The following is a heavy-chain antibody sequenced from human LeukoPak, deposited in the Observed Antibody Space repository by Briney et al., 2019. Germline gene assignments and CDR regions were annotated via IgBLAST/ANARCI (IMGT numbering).Heavy chain of an antibody. J-gene: IGHJ3*02. Sequence: PSETLSRTCTVSGGSSSSYYWRWLRQPAGKGLEGIGRIYTSGSTNYNPSLKSRVTMSVDTSKNQFSLKLSSVTAADTAVYYCARYSNYVPGAFDIWGQGTMVTVSS. V-gene: IGHV4-4*07. CDR1: GGSSSSYY. CDR2: IYTSGST. CDR3: ARYSNYVPGAFDI. D-gene: IGHD4-11*01.